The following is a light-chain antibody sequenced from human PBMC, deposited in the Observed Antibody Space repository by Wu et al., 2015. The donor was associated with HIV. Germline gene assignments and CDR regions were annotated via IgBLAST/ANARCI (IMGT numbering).Light chain of an antibody. Sequence: DIVLTQSPGTLSLSPGERATLSCKASQSVSTTSLVWYQQKPGQAPRLLIYGTSSRAAGIPDRFSGRGSGTDFTLTISRLEPEDFAVYYCQHYGSPPPYTFGQGTKLEIK. J-gene: IGKJ2*01. CDR1: QSVSTTS. CDR2: GTS. CDR3: QHYGSPPPYT. V-gene: IGKV3-20*01.